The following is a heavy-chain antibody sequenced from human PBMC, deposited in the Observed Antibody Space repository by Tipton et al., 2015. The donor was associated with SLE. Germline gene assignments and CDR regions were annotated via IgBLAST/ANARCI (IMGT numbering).Heavy chain of an antibody. Sequence: TLSLTCTVSGDSITSDYWTWIRQPPGKGLEWVGSIYYSGSTYYNPSLKSRVTMSVDTSMNLFSLKLFSVTAADTAVYYCARRRFQSASDSWGQGTVVSVSS. CDR3: ARRRFQSASDS. J-gene: IGHJ4*02. V-gene: IGHV4-38-2*02. CDR2: IYYSGST. D-gene: IGHD2-21*01. CDR1: GDSITSDY.